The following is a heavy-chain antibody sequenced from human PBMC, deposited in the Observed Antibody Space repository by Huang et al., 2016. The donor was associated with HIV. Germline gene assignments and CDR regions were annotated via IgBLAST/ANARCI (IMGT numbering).Heavy chain of an antibody. CDR1: GGSLSGYY. Sequence: QVQLEQWGAGLLRPSETLSLTCALHGGSLSGYYWNWIRQSPGKGLEWIGEVNPSGGTNYNPSLKSRVTFPLMPSRNQFALMMTSMTATDTAVYYCSRGQRFAAGKASIFDLWGQGVDVTVSS. V-gene: IGHV4-34*02. CDR3: SRGQRFAAGKASIFDL. CDR2: VNPSGGT. D-gene: IGHD2-2*01. J-gene: IGHJ5*02.